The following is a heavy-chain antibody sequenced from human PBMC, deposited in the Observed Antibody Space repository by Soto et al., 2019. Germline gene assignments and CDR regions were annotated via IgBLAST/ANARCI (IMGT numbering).Heavy chain of an antibody. D-gene: IGHD4-4*01. CDR2: INPSGGST. J-gene: IGHJ4*02. CDR3: ARYDYNGYYFDY. Sequence: ASVKVSCKASGYTFSTYYMHWVRQAPGQGYEWMGIINPSGGSTTYAQKFQGRVTMTRDTSTTTVYMEVSSLRSEDTAVYYCARYDYNGYYFDYWGQGTLVTVSS. CDR1: GYTFSTYY. V-gene: IGHV1-46*01.